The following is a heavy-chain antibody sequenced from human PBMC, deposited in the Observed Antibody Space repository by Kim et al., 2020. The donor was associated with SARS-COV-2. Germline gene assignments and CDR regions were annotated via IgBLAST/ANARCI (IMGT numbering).Heavy chain of an antibody. CDR1: GYTFTGYY. J-gene: IGHJ6*02. Sequence: ASVKVSCKASGYTFTGYYMHWVRQAPGQGLEWMGWINPNSGGTNYAQKFQGRVTMTRDTSISTAYMELSRLRSDDTAVYYCARNVRSSSWYLQSYGMDVWGQGTTVTVSS. CDR2: INPNSGGT. CDR3: ARNVRSSSWYLQSYGMDV. V-gene: IGHV1-2*02. D-gene: IGHD6-13*01.